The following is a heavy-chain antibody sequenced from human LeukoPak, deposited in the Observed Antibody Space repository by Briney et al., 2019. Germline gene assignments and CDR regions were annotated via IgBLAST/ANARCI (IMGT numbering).Heavy chain of an antibody. D-gene: IGHD1-26*01. CDR3: ARDIVGATPYYYYYMDV. J-gene: IGHJ6*03. CDR1: GGSISNYY. CDR2: IYTSGST. Sequence: SETLSLTCTVSGGSISNYYWSWIRQPPGKGLEWIGRIYTSGSTNYNPSLKSRVTMSVDTSKNQFSLKLSSVTAADTAVYYCARDIVGATPYYYYYMDVWGKGTTVTVSS. V-gene: IGHV4-4*07.